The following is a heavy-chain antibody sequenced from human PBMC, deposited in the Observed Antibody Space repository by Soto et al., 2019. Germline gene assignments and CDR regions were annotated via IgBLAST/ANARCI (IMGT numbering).Heavy chain of an antibody. Sequence: SVKVSCKASGGTFSSYTMSWVRQAPGQGLEWMGGTIPIFGTTTYAHKFQGRVTITADESTSTVYMELSSLRGEDTAVYYCARGALTTLAYYYGMDVWGQGTTVTVSS. CDR1: GGTFSSYT. V-gene: IGHV1-69*13. CDR3: ARGALTTLAYYYGMDV. CDR2: TIPIFGTT. J-gene: IGHJ6*02. D-gene: IGHD4-4*01.